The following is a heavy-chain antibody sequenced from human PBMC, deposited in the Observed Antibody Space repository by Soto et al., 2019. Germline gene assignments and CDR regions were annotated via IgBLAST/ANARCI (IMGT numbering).Heavy chain of an antibody. CDR2: IKQDGSEI. CDR1: GFPFISYG. V-gene: IGHV3-7*05. Sequence: EVQLVESGGALVRSGGSLRPSCEAPGFPFISYGLTWVGKGQGKGPEWVANIKQDGSEIYYVDSVKGRFTISRDNAKSSLYLQMTSLRAEDTAVYHCAKSLSAIPGDSWGQGTLVTVSS. D-gene: IGHD2-2*01. CDR3: AKSLSAIPGDS. J-gene: IGHJ4*02.